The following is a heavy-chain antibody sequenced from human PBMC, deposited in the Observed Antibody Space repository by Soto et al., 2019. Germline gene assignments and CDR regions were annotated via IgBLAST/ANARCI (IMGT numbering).Heavy chain of an antibody. V-gene: IGHV3-30*18. J-gene: IGHJ6*03. CDR3: AKHGEEAAAGTDYYYYMDV. Sequence: GGSLRLSCAASGFTFSSYGMHWVRQAPGKGLEWVAVISYDGSNKYYADSVKGRFTISRDNSKNTLYLQMNSLRAEDTAVYYCAKHGEEAAAGTDYYYYMDVWGKGTTVTVSS. CDR2: ISYDGSNK. D-gene: IGHD6-13*01. CDR1: GFTFSSYG.